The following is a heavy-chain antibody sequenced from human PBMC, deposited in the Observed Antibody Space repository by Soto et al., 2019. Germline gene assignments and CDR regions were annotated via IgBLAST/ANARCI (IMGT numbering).Heavy chain of an antibody. CDR3: ASPSY. J-gene: IGHJ4*02. CDR2: IYSGGST. Sequence: VGSLRLSGAASGFTVSRNYMSWVRQAPGKGLEWVSVIYSGGSTYYADSVKGRFTISRDNSKNTLYLQMNSLRAEDTAVYYCASPSYWGQGTLVTVSS. CDR1: GFTVSRNY. V-gene: IGHV3-53*01.